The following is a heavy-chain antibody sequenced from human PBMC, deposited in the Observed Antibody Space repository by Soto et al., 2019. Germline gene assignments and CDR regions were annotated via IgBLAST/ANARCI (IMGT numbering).Heavy chain of an antibody. Sequence: SVKVSCKASGGTFSSYAISWVRQAPGQGLEWMGGIIPIFGTANYAQKFQGRVTITADESTGTAYMELSSLRSEDTAVYYCARDHFDPPFAPLDYWGQGTLVTVSS. J-gene: IGHJ4*02. D-gene: IGHD3-9*01. CDR2: IIPIFGTA. CDR3: ARDHFDPPFAPLDY. V-gene: IGHV1-69*13. CDR1: GGTFSSYA.